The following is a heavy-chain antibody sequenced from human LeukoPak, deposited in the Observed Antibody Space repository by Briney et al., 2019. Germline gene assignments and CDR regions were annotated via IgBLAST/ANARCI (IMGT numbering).Heavy chain of an antibody. CDR1: GGSISSISYY. CDR3: ARQFHGSGYVDDL. CDR2: IYYSGTT. Sequence: SETLSLTCSVSGGSISSISYYWGWLRRPPGKGLEWIASIYYSGTTHYNPSLSSRVTMSVDTSKNQFSLKLSAVTAADTAVYYCARQFHGSGYVDDLWGQGTLVTVSS. J-gene: IGHJ5*02. V-gene: IGHV4-39*01. D-gene: IGHD3-22*01.